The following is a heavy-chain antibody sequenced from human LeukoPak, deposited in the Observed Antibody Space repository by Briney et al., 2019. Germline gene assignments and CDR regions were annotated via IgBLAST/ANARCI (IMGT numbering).Heavy chain of an antibody. D-gene: IGHD1/OR15-1a*01. Sequence: GASVKVSCKASGYTFGTHWMHWVRQAPGQGLEWMGIINPSGDFRSYAQKFQGRITVTRDMSTRTVYMELSDLRPEHTAVYYCARDYSGEWEQLTGWWFDPWGQGTLVIVSS. CDR3: ARDYSGEWEQLTGWWFDP. V-gene: IGHV1-46*01. J-gene: IGHJ5*02. CDR1: GYTFGTHW. CDR2: INPSGDFR.